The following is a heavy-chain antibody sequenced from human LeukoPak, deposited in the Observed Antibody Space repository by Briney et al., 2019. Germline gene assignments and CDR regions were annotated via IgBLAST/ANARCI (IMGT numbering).Heavy chain of an antibody. Sequence: ASVKVSCKASGYTFTGYYMHWVRQAPGQGLEWMGWMNPNSGGTNYAQKFQGRVTMTRDTSISTAYMKLSRLRSDDTAVYYCARLRGVRRAPRSWFDPWGQGTLVTVSS. CDR2: MNPNSGGT. D-gene: IGHD3-10*01. V-gene: IGHV1-2*02. J-gene: IGHJ5*02. CDR3: ARLRGVRRAPRSWFDP. CDR1: GYTFTGYY.